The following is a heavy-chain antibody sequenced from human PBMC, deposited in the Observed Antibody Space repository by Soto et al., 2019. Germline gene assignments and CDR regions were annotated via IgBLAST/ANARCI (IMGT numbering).Heavy chain of an antibody. J-gene: IGHJ4*02. Sequence: ASVKVSCKASGYTFTHFYITWVRQAPGQGLEWMGAISPHNFNTNFAQKFQGRVTLTTDTSTNTAYMELRSLTSDDTAVYYCARDEGGYDILTGYYNAHHFDYWGQGVLVTVYS. CDR3: ARDEGGYDILTGYYNAHHFDY. D-gene: IGHD3-9*01. CDR2: ISPHNFNT. V-gene: IGHV1-18*01. CDR1: GYTFTHFY.